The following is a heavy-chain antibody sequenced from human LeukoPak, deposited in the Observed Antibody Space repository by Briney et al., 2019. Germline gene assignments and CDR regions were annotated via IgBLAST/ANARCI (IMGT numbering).Heavy chain of an antibody. CDR1: GYTFTSYD. J-gene: IGHJ6*02. Sequence: ASVKVSCKASGYTFTSYDINWVRQATGQGLEWMGWVNPNSGNTGYAQKFQGRVTMTRNTSISTAYMELSSLRSDDTALYYCARVGGPYNDGYYYGMDVWGQGTTVTVSS. V-gene: IGHV1-8*01. CDR3: ARVGGPYNDGYYYGMDV. D-gene: IGHD3-10*01. CDR2: VNPNSGNT.